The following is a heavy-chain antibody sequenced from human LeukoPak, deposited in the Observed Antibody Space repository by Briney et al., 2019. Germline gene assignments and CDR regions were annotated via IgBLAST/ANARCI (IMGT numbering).Heavy chain of an antibody. V-gene: IGHV1-46*01. Sequence: GASVKVSCKASGYTFTSYYMHWVRQAPGQGLEWMRIINPSGGSTSYAQKFQGRVTMTRDTSTSTVYMELSSLRSEDTAVYYCATEYCSGGSCYQYYYYFDYWGQGTLVTVSS. CDR3: ATEYCSGGSCYQYYYYFDY. D-gene: IGHD2-15*01. CDR2: INPSGGST. J-gene: IGHJ4*02. CDR1: GYTFTSYY.